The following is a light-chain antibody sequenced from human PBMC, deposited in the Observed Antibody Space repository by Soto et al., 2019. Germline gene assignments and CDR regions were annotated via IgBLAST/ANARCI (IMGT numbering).Light chain of an antibody. V-gene: IGKV1D-16*01. CDR2: DAS. CDR3: QQYKSYPLT. Sequence: DIQMTQSPSSVSASVGDRVTITCRASQAMSNWLAWYQQRPGKGPKSLIYDASSLQSGVPSRFSGSGSGTHFTLNISSLQPEDFATYYCQQYKSYPLTFGGGTKVDIK. CDR1: QAMSNW. J-gene: IGKJ4*01.